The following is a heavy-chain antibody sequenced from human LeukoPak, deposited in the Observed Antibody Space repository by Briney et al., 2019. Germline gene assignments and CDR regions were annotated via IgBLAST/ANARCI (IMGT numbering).Heavy chain of an antibody. Sequence: GGSLRLSCAASGFTFSSYSMNWVRQAPGKGLEWLSYISSSSSTISYADSVRGRFTISRDNAKNSLYLQMNSLRAEDTAVYYCARDPLGIVGATPGYWGQGTLVTVSS. CDR3: ARDPLGIVGATPGY. CDR1: GFTFSSYS. J-gene: IGHJ4*02. CDR2: ISSSSSTI. D-gene: IGHD1-26*01. V-gene: IGHV3-48*01.